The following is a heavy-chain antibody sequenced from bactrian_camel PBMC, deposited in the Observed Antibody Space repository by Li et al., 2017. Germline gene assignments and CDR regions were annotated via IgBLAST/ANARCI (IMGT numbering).Heavy chain of an antibody. D-gene: IGHD1*01. Sequence: HVQLVESGGGSVQAGGSLRLSCTAPGFTSNSCGLGWYRQAVGMQREWVSSIAKDGSTSYADSVKGRFTISRDKAKDTVYLQMNSLKPDDTAMYYCAATGQMLKVAGCRTQGTQVTVS. CDR1: GFTSNSCG. CDR2: IAKDGST. J-gene: IGHJ4*01. V-gene: IGHV3S53*01.